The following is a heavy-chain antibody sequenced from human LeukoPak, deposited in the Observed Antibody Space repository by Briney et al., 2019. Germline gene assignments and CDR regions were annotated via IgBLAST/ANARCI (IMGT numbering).Heavy chain of an antibody. J-gene: IGHJ4*02. CDR1: GYSISSGYY. Sequence: PSETLSLTCAVSGYSISSGYYWGWIRQPPGKGLEWIGSIYHSGSTYYNPSLKSRVTISVDTSKNQFSLKLSSVTAADTAVYYGAGLGEAYWGQGTLVTVSS. CDR3: AGLGEAY. CDR2: IYHSGST. D-gene: IGHD3-10*01. V-gene: IGHV4-38-2*01.